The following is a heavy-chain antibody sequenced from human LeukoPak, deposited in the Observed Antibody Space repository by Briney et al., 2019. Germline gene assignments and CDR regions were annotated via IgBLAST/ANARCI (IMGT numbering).Heavy chain of an antibody. CDR1: GGPFSGYY. Sequence: SETLSLTCAVYGGPFSGYYWSWIRQPPGKGLEWIGEINHSGSTNYNPSLKSRVTISVDTSKNQFSLKLSSVTAADTAVYYCASRRGYYGSGSYFYWGQGTLVTVSS. V-gene: IGHV4-34*01. CDR3: ASRRGYYGSGSYFY. CDR2: INHSGST. D-gene: IGHD3-10*01. J-gene: IGHJ4*02.